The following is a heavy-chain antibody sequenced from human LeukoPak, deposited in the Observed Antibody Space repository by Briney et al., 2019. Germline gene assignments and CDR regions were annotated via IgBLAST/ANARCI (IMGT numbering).Heavy chain of an antibody. Sequence: GGSLRLSCAASGFTFDDYAMHWVRQAPGKGLEWVSGISWNSGSIGYADSVKGRFTISRDNAKNSLYLQMNSLRAEDTAVYYCVRDVSDSGWYGDDAFDIWGQGTMVTVSS. D-gene: IGHD6-19*01. J-gene: IGHJ3*02. CDR2: ISWNSGSI. CDR1: GFTFDDYA. CDR3: VRDVSDSGWYGDDAFDI. V-gene: IGHV3-9*01.